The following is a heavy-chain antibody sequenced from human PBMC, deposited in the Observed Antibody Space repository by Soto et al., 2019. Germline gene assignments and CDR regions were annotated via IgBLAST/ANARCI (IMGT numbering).Heavy chain of an antibody. V-gene: IGHV3-30*18. Sequence: GGSLRLSCAASGFTFSSYGMHWVRQAPGKGLEWVAVISYDGSNKYYADSVKGRFTISRDNSKNTLYLQMNSLRAEDTAVYYCAKGAMAHYYYGMDVWGQGTTVTVSS. CDR2: ISYDGSNK. CDR3: AKGAMAHYYYGMDV. D-gene: IGHD5-18*01. CDR1: GFTFSSYG. J-gene: IGHJ6*02.